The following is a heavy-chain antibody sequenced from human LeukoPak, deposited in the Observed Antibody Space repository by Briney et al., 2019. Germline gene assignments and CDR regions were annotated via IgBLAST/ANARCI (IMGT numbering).Heavy chain of an antibody. V-gene: IGHV3-11*04. Sequence: GGPLRLSCAASGFXFSDYYMSWIRQAPGKGLEWVSYISSSSSTIYYADSVKGRFTISRDNAKNSLYLQMNSLRDEDTAVYYCARVTSYYYDSSGYYGARGAFDIWGQGTMVTVSS. CDR2: ISSSSSTI. CDR3: ARVTSYYYDSSGYYGARGAFDI. D-gene: IGHD3-22*01. J-gene: IGHJ3*02. CDR1: GFXFSDYY.